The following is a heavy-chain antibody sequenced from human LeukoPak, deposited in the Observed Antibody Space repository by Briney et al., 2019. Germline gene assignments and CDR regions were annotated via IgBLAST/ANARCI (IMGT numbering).Heavy chain of an antibody. Sequence: PSETLSLTCTVSGGFISTYYWSWIRQPAGKGLEWIGRIHTSGSTLYNPSLKSRVTMSVDTFKNQFSLKLSSATAADTAVYYCARGPPHGGTYFDYWGQGTLVTVSS. D-gene: IGHD2-15*01. J-gene: IGHJ4*02. CDR3: ARGPPHGGTYFDY. CDR2: IHTSGST. V-gene: IGHV4-4*07. CDR1: GGFISTYY.